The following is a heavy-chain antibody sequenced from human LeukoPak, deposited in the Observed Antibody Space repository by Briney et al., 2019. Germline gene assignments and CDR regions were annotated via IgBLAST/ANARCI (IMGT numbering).Heavy chain of an antibody. J-gene: IGHJ4*02. D-gene: IGHD1-26*01. CDR3: AKDAGATRPLPDY. CDR2: ISYDGSNK. CDR1: GFTFSSYA. Sequence: GGSLRLSCAASGFTFSSYAMHWVRQAPGKGLEWVAVISYDGSNKYYADSVRGRFTISRDNSKNTLYLQMNSLRAEDTAVYYCAKDAGATRPLPDYWGQGTLVTVSS. V-gene: IGHV3-30-3*01.